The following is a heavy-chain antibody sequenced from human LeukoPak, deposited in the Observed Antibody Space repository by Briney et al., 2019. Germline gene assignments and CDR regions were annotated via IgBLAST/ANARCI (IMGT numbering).Heavy chain of an antibody. CDR3: ATWELDYYYYGMDV. J-gene: IGHJ6*02. CDR1: GFTFSSYA. D-gene: IGHD1-26*01. CDR2: ISGSGGST. Sequence: GGSLRLSCAASGFTFSSYAMSWVRQAPGKGLEWVSAISGSGGSTYYADSVKGRFTISRDNSKNTLYLQMNSLRAEDTAVYYCATWELDYYYYGMDVWGQGTTVTVSS. V-gene: IGHV3-23*01.